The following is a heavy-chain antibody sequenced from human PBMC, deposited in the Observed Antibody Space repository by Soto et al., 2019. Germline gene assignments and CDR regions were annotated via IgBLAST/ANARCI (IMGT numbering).Heavy chain of an antibody. Sequence: QVQLQESGPGLVKPSETLSLTCTVSGGSISSYYWSWIRQPPGKGLEWIGYIYYSGSTNYNPAFKSRVTISVDTSKNQFALNLSSVPAADTAVYYCARRYGGTFDYWGQGTLVTVSS. CDR1: GGSISSYY. D-gene: IGHD2-15*01. CDR2: IYYSGST. J-gene: IGHJ4*02. V-gene: IGHV4-59*08. CDR3: ARRYGGTFDY.